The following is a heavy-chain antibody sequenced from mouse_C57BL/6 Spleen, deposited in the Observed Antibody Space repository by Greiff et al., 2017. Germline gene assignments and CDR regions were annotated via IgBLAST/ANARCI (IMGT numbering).Heavy chain of an antibody. Sequence: QVQLQQSGAELVKPGASVKISCKASGYAFSSYWMNWVKQRPGKGLEWIGQIYPGDGDTNYNGKFKGKATLTADKSSSTAYMQLSSLTAEDSAVYFCAREGYDGYSDYRGQGTTLTVSS. CDR3: AREGYDGYSDY. V-gene: IGHV1-80*01. J-gene: IGHJ2*01. CDR2: IYPGDGDT. CDR1: GYAFSSYW. D-gene: IGHD2-3*01.